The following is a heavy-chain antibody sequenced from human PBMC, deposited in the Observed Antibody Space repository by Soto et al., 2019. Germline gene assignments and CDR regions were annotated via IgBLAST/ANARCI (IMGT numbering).Heavy chain of an antibody. D-gene: IGHD3-10*01. CDR2: INGDGNTI. J-gene: IGHJ3*02. CDR1: GFNFGPFW. CDR3: ARDRGYPDSFDI. V-gene: IGHV3-74*01. Sequence: GGSLRLSCAASGFNFGPFWMHWVRQAPGKGLVWVSHINGDGNTIVYADSVRGRFTISRDNAKSTLFLKMNSLRVEDTAVYYCARDRGYPDSFDIWGQGTMVTVSS.